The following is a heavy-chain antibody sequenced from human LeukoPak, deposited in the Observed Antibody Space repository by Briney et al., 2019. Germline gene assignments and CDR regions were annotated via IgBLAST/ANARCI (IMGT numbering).Heavy chain of an antibody. D-gene: IGHD3-10*01. V-gene: IGHV4-61*02. Sequence: SQTLSLTCTVSGGSISSGSYYWSWIRQPAGKGLEWIGRIYTSGSTNYNPSLKSRVTISVDTSKNQFSLKLSSVTAADTAVYYCAREAGFGELIFYYYYYMDVWGKGTTVTVSS. CDR1: GGSISSGSYY. CDR3: AREAGFGELIFYYYYYMDV. CDR2: IYTSGST. J-gene: IGHJ6*03.